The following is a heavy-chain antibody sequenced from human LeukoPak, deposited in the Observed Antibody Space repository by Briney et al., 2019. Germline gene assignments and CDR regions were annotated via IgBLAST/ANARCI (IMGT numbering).Heavy chain of an antibody. CDR2: IIPIFGTA. D-gene: IGHD5-18*01. CDR3: ARQRGYSYGTQGEADY. Sequence: SVKVSCKDSGGTFSSYAISWVRQAPGQGLEWMGGIIPIFGTANYAQKFQGRVTITADESTSTAYMELSSLRSEDTAVYYCARQRGYSYGTQGEADYWGQGTLVTVSS. CDR1: GGTFSSYA. J-gene: IGHJ4*02. V-gene: IGHV1-69*01.